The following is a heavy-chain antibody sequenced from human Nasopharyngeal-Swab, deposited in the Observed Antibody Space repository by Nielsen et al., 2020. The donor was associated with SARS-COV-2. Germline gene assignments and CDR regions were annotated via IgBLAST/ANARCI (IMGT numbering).Heavy chain of an antibody. CDR2: IKRKTEGETT. CDR3: TTGGPYGDYLDY. Sequence: GRSLTLSCAASGFTFSNTWVSWVRQAPGKGLEWVGRIKRKTEGETTDYAAPVKGRFTVSRDDSKNTLYLQMGSLKTEDTAVYYCTTGGPYGDYLDYWGQGTLVTVSS. D-gene: IGHD4-17*01. CDR1: GFTFSNTW. V-gene: IGHV3-15*01. J-gene: IGHJ4*02.